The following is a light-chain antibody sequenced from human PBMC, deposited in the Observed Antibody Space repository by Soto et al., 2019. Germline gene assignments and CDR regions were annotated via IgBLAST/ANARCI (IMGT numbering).Light chain of an antibody. V-gene: IGLV2-8*01. J-gene: IGLJ3*02. CDR2: EVT. CDR1: KSDVGSYSY. CDR3: SSYAGSNNLV. Sequence: QSALTQPPSASGSPGQSVTISCTGTKSDVGSYSYVSWYQQHPGKAPKLMIYEVTQRPSGVPDRFSGSKSGNTASLTVSGLQAEDEADYYCSSYAGSNNLVFGGGTKLTVL.